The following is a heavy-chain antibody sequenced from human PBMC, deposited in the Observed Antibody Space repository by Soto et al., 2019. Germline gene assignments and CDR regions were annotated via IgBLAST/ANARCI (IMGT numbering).Heavy chain of an antibody. CDR3: ARYSSGWPYYFDY. Sequence: GESLKISCQGSGYSLTSYWLAWVRQMPGKGLEWMGIIYLSDSDTRYSPSFQGRVTISADKSISTAYLQWSSLKASDTAMYYCARYSSGWPYYFDYWGQGTLVTVSS. CDR1: GYSLTSYW. D-gene: IGHD6-19*01. V-gene: IGHV5-51*01. CDR2: IYLSDSDT. J-gene: IGHJ4*02.